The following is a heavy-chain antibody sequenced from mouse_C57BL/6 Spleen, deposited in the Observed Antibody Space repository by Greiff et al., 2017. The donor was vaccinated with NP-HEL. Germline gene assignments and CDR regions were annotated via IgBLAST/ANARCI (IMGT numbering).Heavy chain of an antibody. CDR3: ARGIITTVVARGYFDV. V-gene: IGHV7-3*01. D-gene: IGHD1-1*01. CDR1: GFTFTDYY. CDR2: IRNKANGYTT. J-gene: IGHJ1*03. Sequence: EVQRVESGGGLVQPGGSLSLSCAASGFTFTDYYMSWVRQPPGKALEWLGFIRNKANGYTTEYSASVKGRFTISRDNSQSILYLQMNALRAEDSATYYCARGIITTVVARGYFDVWGTGTTVTVSS.